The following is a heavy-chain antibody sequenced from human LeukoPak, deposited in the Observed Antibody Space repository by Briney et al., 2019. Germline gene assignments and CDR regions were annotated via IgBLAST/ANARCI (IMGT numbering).Heavy chain of an antibody. D-gene: IGHD1-26*01. CDR3: ARVIGWDEPFDL. CDR1: GFTLSNYW. Sequence: PGGSLRLSCSASGFTLSNYWIHWVRQAPGKGLVWVSRINTDGSSTNYADSVRGRFTVSRGNAKNTLYLQMNSLRVEDTAVYYCARVIGWDEPFDLWGHGTLVTVSS. CDR2: INTDGSST. J-gene: IGHJ3*01. V-gene: IGHV3-74*01.